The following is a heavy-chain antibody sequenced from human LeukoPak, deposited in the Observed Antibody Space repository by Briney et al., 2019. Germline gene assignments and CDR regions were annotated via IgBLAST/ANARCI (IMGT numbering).Heavy chain of an antibody. V-gene: IGHV4-4*02. CDR2: IYHSGST. CDR3: ARVQLERFGELFNAFDI. Sequence: PSGTLSLTCAVSGGSISSSNWWSWVRQPPGKGLEWIGEIYHSGSTNYNPSLKSRVTISVDKSKNQFSLKLSSVTAADTAVYYCARVQLERFGELFNAFDIWDQGTMVTVSS. J-gene: IGHJ3*02. CDR1: GGSISSSNW. D-gene: IGHD3-10*01.